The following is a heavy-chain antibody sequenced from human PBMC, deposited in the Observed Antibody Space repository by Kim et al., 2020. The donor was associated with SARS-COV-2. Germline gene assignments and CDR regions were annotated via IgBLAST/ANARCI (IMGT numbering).Heavy chain of an antibody. CDR3: AREGTDILTGYSYYFDS. Sequence: SVKVSCKASGGTFSSYTISWVRQAPGQGLEWMGRIIPILGIPNYAQKFQGRVTMTADKSPSTAYMELTSLRSEDTAVYYCAREGTDILTGYSYYFDSWGQGTLVTVSS. CDR1: GGTFSSYT. CDR2: IIPILGIP. V-gene: IGHV1-69*04. J-gene: IGHJ4*02. D-gene: IGHD3-9*01.